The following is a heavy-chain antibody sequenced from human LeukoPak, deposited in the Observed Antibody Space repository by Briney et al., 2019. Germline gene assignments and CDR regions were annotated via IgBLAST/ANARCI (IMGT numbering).Heavy chain of an antibody. V-gene: IGHV4-34*01. CDR3: ARGPGPMTTVTTWFDP. J-gene: IGHJ5*02. CDR1: GGSFSGYC. D-gene: IGHD4-11*01. Sequence: SETLSLTCAVHGGSFSGYCWSWIRQPPGKGLEWIGEINHSGSTNYNPSLKSRVTISVDTSKNQFSLKLSSVTAADTAVYYCARGPGPMTTVTTWFDPWGQGTLVTVSS. CDR2: INHSGST.